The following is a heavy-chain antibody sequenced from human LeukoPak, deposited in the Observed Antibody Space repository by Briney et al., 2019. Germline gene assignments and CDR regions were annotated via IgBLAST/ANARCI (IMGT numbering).Heavy chain of an antibody. J-gene: IGHJ5*02. Sequence: PSETLSLTCAVYGGSFSGYYWSWIRQPPGKGLEWIGEINHSGSTNYNPSLKSRVTISVDTSKNQFSLKLSSVTAADTAVYYCAREDCSSTSCHRNWFDPWRQGTLVTVSS. CDR3: AREDCSSTSCHRNWFDP. CDR2: INHSGST. D-gene: IGHD2-2*01. CDR1: GGSFSGYY. V-gene: IGHV4-34*01.